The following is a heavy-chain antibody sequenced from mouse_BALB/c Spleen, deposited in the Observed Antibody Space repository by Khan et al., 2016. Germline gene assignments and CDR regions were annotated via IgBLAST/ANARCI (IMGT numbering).Heavy chain of an antibody. V-gene: IGHV1-80*01. CDR3: ARDYYGSDFDY. CDR2: IYPGDGDT. Sequence: QVQLQQSGAELVRPGSSVKISCKASGYAFSSYWMNWVKQRPGQGLEWIGQIYPGDGDTNHNGKFKGKATLTADKSSSTAYMQLSSLTSEDSAVYVCARDYYGSDFDYWGQGTTLTVSS. CDR1: GYAFSSYW. D-gene: IGHD1-1*01. J-gene: IGHJ2*01.